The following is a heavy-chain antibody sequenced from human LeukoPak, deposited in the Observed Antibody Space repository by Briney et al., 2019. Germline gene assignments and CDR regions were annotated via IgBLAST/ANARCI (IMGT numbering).Heavy chain of an antibody. CDR2: IYYSGST. Sequence: SETLSLTCTVSGGSISSGDYYWSWIRQPPGKGLEWIGYIYYSGSTYYNPSLKSRVTISVDTSKNQFSLKLSSVTAADTAVYYCARVLWEDKWTMGYFDYWGQGTLVTVSS. J-gene: IGHJ4*02. D-gene: IGHD1-26*01. V-gene: IGHV4-30-4*01. CDR1: GGSISSGDYY. CDR3: ARVLWEDKWTMGYFDY.